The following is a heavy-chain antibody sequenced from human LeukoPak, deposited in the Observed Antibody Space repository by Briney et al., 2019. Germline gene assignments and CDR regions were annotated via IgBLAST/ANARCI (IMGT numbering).Heavy chain of an antibody. CDR3: ARIRDGYNDAYDV. J-gene: IGHJ3*01. Sequence: ASVKVSCKASGYTFTGYYMHWVRQAPGQGLGWMGWINPNSGGTNYAQNFQGRVTTTRDTSTSTVYMELSSLRSEDTSIYYCARIRDGYNDAYDVWGQGTVVTVPS. V-gene: IGHV1-2*02. CDR2: INPNSGGT. CDR1: GYTFTGYY. D-gene: IGHD5-24*01.